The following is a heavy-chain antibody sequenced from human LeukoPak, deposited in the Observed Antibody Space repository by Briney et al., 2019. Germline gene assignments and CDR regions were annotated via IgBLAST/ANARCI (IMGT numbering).Heavy chain of an antibody. CDR2: IKQDGSEK. D-gene: IGHD3-22*01. Sequence: GGSLRLSCAASGFTFSSYWMSWVRQAPGKGLEWVANIKQDGSEKYYVDSVKGRFTISRDNAKNSPYLQMNSLRAEDTAVYYCARVSYYDSSGYFPYYYYYGMDVWGQVTTVTVSS. V-gene: IGHV3-7*03. CDR3: ARVSYYDSSGYFPYYYYYGMDV. CDR1: GFTFSSYW. J-gene: IGHJ6*02.